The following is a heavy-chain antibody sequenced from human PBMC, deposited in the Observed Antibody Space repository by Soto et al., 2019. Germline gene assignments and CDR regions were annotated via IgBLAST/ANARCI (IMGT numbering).Heavy chain of an antibody. D-gene: IGHD3-10*01. CDR1: GYTFTSYA. J-gene: IGHJ4*02. CDR3: AREFRPAAFGAVSQDY. V-gene: IGHV1-3*01. Sequence: ASVKVSCKASGYTFTSYAMHWVRQAPGQRLEWMGWINAGNGNTKYSQKFQGRVTITRDTSASTAYMELSSLRSEDTAVYYCAREFRPAAFGAVSQDYWGQGTLVTVSS. CDR2: INAGNGNT.